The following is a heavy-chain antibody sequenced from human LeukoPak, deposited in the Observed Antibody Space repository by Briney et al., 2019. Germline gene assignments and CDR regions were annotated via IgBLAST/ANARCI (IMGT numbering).Heavy chain of an antibody. D-gene: IGHD3-10*01. V-gene: IGHV3-33*01. CDR3: ARESWFGEARYYFDY. J-gene: IGHJ4*02. CDR1: GFAFNSYV. Sequence: GGSLRLSCAASGFAFNSYVIHWVRQAPGKGLEWVAVIWYDGSNKYYADSVKGRFTISRDNSKNTLYLQMNSLRAEDTAVYYCARESWFGEARYYFDYWGQGTLVTVSS. CDR2: IWYDGSNK.